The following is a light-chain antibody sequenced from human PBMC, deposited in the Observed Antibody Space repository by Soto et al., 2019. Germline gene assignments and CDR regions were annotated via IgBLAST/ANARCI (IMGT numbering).Light chain of an antibody. CDR1: SSDVGSYNL. V-gene: IGLV2-23*01. CDR3: CSYAGSSTP. J-gene: IGLJ3*02. Sequence: QSALTQPASVSGSHGQSITISCTGTSSDVGSYNLVSWYQQHPGKAPKLMIYEGSKRPSGVSNRFSGSKSGNTASLTISGLQAEDEADYYCCSYAGSSTPFGGGTKLTVL. CDR2: EGS.